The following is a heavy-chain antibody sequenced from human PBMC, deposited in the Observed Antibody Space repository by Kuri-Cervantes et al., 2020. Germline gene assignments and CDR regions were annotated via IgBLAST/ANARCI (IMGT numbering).Heavy chain of an antibody. CDR1: GFTFGDYA. J-gene: IGHJ3*02. D-gene: IGHD6-6*01. CDR3: TRDSSIAALDAFDI. Sequence: GGSLRLSCTASGFTFGDYAMSWVRQAPGKGLEWVGFIRSKAYGGTTEYAASVKGRFTISRDDSKSIAYLQMNSLKTEDTAVYYCTRDSSIAALDAFDIWGQGTMVTVSS. CDR2: IRSKAYGGTT. V-gene: IGHV3-49*04.